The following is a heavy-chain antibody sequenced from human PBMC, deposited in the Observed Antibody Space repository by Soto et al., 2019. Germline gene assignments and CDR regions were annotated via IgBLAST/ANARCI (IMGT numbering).Heavy chain of an antibody. J-gene: IGHJ5*02. D-gene: IGHD6-19*01. CDR3: ARGSPRQWLVRHSWFDP. CDR1: GDNVSSNSAA. CDR2: TYYRSKWYN. V-gene: IGHV6-1*01. Sequence: PSQTLSLTYAISGDNVSSNSAAWNCIRQYPSRGLEWLGRTYYRSKWYNDYAVSVKSRITINPDTSKNQLSLKLNSVTPEDTAVYYCARGSPRQWLVRHSWFDPWGQATLVTVS.